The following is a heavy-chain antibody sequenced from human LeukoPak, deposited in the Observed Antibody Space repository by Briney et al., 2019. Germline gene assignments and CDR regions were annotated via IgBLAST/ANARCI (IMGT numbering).Heavy chain of an antibody. CDR3: ANESGKFDY. J-gene: IGHJ4*02. V-gene: IGHV3-43*02. CDR1: ELTIGPSS. CDR2: ISADGGST. Sequence: AESLTLSCVAEELTIGPSSAHWSQPAPGNGLEWVSLISADGGSTFSADSVTGRFSISRDNTKNSLYLQMNSLRSEDTATYYCANESGKFDYWGQGTLVPVSS.